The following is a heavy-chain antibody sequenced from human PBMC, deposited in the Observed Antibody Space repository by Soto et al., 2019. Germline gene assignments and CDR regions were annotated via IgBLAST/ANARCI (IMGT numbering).Heavy chain of an antibody. CDR1: GFTFSSYA. V-gene: IGHV3-23*01. Sequence: GGSLRLSCAASGFTFSSYAMSWVRQAPGKGLEWVSAISGSGGSTYYADSVKGRFTISRDNSKNTLYLQMNSLRAEDTAVYYCAKQLLYSSSSGGDYWGQGTLVTVSS. CDR3: AKQLLYSSSSGGDY. CDR2: ISGSGGST. J-gene: IGHJ4*02. D-gene: IGHD6-6*01.